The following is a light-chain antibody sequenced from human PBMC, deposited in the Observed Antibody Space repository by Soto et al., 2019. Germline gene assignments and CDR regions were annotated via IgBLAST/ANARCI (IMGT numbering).Light chain of an antibody. CDR1: QSISSY. J-gene: IGKJ2*01. CDR3: QQSYSTPPYT. CDR2: AAS. Sequence: DIQMTQSPSSLSASVGDRVTITCRASQSISSYLNWYQQKPGKAPKLLIYAASSLQSGVPTRFSGSGSGTDFTLPISSLQPEDFATYYCQQSYSTPPYTFGQGTKVDNK. V-gene: IGKV1-39*01.